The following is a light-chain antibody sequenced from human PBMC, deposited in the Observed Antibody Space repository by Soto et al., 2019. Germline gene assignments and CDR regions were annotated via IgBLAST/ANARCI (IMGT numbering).Light chain of an antibody. CDR3: QHYNSYSEA. Sequence: DIQMTQSPSTLSASVGDRVTLTCRASQSINAWLAWYQQKPGKAPKLLIYDASSLQSGVPSRFSGSGSGTEFTLTISSLQPDDFATYYCQHYNSYSEAFGQGTKVDIK. J-gene: IGKJ1*01. V-gene: IGKV1-5*01. CDR1: QSINAW. CDR2: DAS.